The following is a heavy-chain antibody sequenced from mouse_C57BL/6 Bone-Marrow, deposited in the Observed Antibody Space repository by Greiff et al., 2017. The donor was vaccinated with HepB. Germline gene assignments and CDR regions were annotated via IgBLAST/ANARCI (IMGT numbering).Heavy chain of an antibody. V-gene: IGHV3-6*01. CDR2: ISYDGSN. Sequence: EVQRVESGPGLVKPSQSLSLTCSVTGYSITSGYYWNWIRQFPGNKLEWMGYISYDGSNNYNPSLKNRISITRDTSKNQFFLKLNSVTTEDTATYYCARGWLLLPYAMDYWGQGTSVTVSS. D-gene: IGHD2-3*01. J-gene: IGHJ4*01. CDR1: GYSITSGYY. CDR3: ARGWLLLPYAMDY.